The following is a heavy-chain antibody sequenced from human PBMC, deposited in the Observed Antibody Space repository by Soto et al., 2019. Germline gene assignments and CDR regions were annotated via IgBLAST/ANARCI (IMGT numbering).Heavy chain of an antibody. CDR2: ISGSGGST. CDR3: VKDRLNGDSSGYMFDFDY. D-gene: IGHD3-22*01. J-gene: IGHJ4*02. Sequence: HPGGSLRLSCAASGFTFSSYAMSWVRQAPGKGLEWVSAISGSGGSTYYADSVKGRFTISRDNSKNTLYLQMNSLRAEDPAVYYCVKDRLNGDSSGYMFDFDYWGQGTLVTVSS. CDR1: GFTFSSYA. V-gene: IGHV3-23*01.